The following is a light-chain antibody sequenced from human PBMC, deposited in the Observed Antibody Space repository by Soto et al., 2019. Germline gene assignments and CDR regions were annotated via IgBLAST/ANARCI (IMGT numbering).Light chain of an antibody. CDR1: QSISSW. CDR2: DAS. V-gene: IGKV1-5*01. J-gene: IGKJ1*01. Sequence: DIQMTQSPSTLSASGGDRVTTTCRASQSISSWLAWYQQKPVKAPKLLIYDASSLESGVPSRFSGSRSGPDFTLTISSLQPEDFATYYCQQSYSSPPTFGQGTKVDIK. CDR3: QQSYSSPPT.